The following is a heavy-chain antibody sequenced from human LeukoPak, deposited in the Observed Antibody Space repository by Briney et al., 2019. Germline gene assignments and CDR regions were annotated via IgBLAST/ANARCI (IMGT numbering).Heavy chain of an antibody. CDR2: INPNSGGT. D-gene: IGHD3-22*01. CDR3: ARDPNYHYDASGYTLGF. CDR1: GYTFTGYY. J-gene: IGHJ4*02. Sequence: ASVKVSCKASGYTFTGYYMHWVRQAPGQGLEWMGWINPNSGGTSYAQEFQGRVTMTRDTSISTAYMELSRLTSDDTAVYYCARDPNYHYDASGYTLGFWGQGTLVTVSS. V-gene: IGHV1-2*02.